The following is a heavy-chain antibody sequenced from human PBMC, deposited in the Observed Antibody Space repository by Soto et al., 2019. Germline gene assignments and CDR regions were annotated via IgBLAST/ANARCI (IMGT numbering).Heavy chain of an antibody. CDR3: AKDRHPDGIWTFDY. CDR1: GFSFSGYT. CDR2: INGGGGTT. D-gene: IGHD3-9*01. V-gene: IGHV3-23*01. J-gene: IGHJ4*02. Sequence: EVQLLESGGHLIQPAESLRLSCAASGFSFSGYTMNWLRQAQGKGLEWISGINGGGGTTYYADSVKGRFTISRDDSKNILYLQMNSPRAEDTAIYYCAKDRHPDGIWTFDYWGRGTLVTVSS.